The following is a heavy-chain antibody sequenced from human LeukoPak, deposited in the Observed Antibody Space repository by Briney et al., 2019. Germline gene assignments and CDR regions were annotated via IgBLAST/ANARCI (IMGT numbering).Heavy chain of an antibody. J-gene: IGHJ6*02. D-gene: IGHD2-2*01. CDR3: ARENPGYCSSTSCYGTDV. V-gene: IGHV4-59*01. CDR1: GFTFSSYA. CDR2: IYYSGST. Sequence: GSLRLSCAASGFTFSSYAMSWIRQPPGKGLEWIGYIYYSGSTNYNPSLKSRVTISVDTSKNQFSLKLSSVTAADTAVYYCARENPGYCSSTSCYGTDVWGQGTTVTVSS.